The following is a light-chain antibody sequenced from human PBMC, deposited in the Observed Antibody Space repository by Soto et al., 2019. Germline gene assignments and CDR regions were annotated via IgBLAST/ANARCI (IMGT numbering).Light chain of an antibody. CDR2: GNY. Sequence: QSVLTQAPSVSGAPGQRVTISCTGSSSNIGAGYDVHWYQQLPGTAPKLLIYGNYNRPSGVRDRFSGSKSGTSASLAITGIQAEDEADYYCQSYDSTLSGYVFGTGTKLTVL. J-gene: IGLJ1*01. V-gene: IGLV1-40*01. CDR1: SSNIGAGYD. CDR3: QSYDSTLSGYV.